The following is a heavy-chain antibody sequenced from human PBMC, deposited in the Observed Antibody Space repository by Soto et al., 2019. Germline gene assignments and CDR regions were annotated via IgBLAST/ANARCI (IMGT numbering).Heavy chain of an antibody. V-gene: IGHV4-4*02. Sequence: AETLSLTCAVSSGSISSSNWWSWVRPPPGKGLEWIGEIYHSGSTNYNPSLKSRVTISVDKSKNQFSLKLSSVTAADTAVYYCARAVSSGWYSEYFQHWGQGTLVTVSS. CDR2: IYHSGST. D-gene: IGHD6-19*01. CDR3: ARAVSSGWYSEYFQH. CDR1: SGSISSSNW. J-gene: IGHJ1*01.